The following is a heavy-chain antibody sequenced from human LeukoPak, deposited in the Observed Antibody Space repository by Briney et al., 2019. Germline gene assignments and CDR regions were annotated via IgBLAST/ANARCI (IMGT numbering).Heavy chain of an antibody. V-gene: IGHV4-61*01. CDR3: AREVGGGYYFYFDY. J-gene: IGHJ4*02. CDR2: IYYSGST. Sequence: SETLSLTCKVSGDSVSSDSYYWSWIRQPPGKGLEWIGYIYYSGSTNYNPSLKSRVTISVDTSKNQFSLKLSSVTAADTAVYYCAREVGGGYYFYFDYWGQGTLVTVSS. CDR1: GDSVSSDSYY. D-gene: IGHD3-3*01.